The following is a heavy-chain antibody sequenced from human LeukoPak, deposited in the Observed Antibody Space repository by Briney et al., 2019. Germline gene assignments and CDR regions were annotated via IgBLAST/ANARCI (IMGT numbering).Heavy chain of an antibody. V-gene: IGHV3-53*01. D-gene: IGHD3-10*01. CDR1: GFTVTSNH. J-gene: IGHJ4*02. CDR3: ALRGGSGSYSYFFDS. Sequence: GGSLRLSCAASGFTVTSNHVGWVRLAPGKGLEWVSITYSGGNIYYSDSVKGRFTISRDNSKNTLFLQMNSLRAEDTAVYYCALRGGSGSYSYFFDSWGQGTLVTVSS. CDR2: TYSGGNI.